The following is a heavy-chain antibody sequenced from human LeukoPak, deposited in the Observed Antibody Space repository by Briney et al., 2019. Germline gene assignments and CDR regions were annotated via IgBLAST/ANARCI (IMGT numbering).Heavy chain of an antibody. CDR2: ISAYNGNT. CDR3: ARGKAMAPYNWFDP. D-gene: IGHD5-18*01. CDR1: GYTFTSSG. Sequence: ASVKVSCKASGYTFTSSGISWGRQAPGQGLEWMGWISAYNGNTNYAQKLQSRVTMTTDTSTSTAYMELKSLRSDDTAVYYCARGKAMAPYNWFDPWGQGTLVTVSS. V-gene: IGHV1-18*01. J-gene: IGHJ5*02.